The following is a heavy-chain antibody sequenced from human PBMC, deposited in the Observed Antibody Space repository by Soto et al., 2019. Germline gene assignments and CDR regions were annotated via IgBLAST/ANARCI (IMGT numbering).Heavy chain of an antibody. J-gene: IGHJ4*02. CDR3: ARAQTIYDSSGYYLDSLDY. V-gene: IGHV4-30-2*01. Sequence: SETLSLTCAVSGGSIGSGGYSWSWIRQPPGKGLEWIGYIYHSGSTYYNPSLKSRVTISVDRSKNQFSLKLSSVTAADTAVYYCARAQTIYDSSGYYLDSLDYWGQGTLVTVSS. CDR1: GGSIGSGGYS. D-gene: IGHD3-22*01. CDR2: IYHSGST.